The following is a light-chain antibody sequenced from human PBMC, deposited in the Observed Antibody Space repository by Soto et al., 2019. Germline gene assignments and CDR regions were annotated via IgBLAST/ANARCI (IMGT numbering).Light chain of an antibody. CDR1: QSLSSNY. Sequence: EIVLTQSQGTLSLSPGERATLSCRASQSLSSNYLAWYQQKPCQAPRLLIYGASSRATGTPDRFSGSGSSTDFTLTISRLEPEDFSAYYGQLYGSSPLISFGQGTRLEIK. J-gene: IGKJ5*01. CDR2: GAS. V-gene: IGKV3-20*01. CDR3: QLYGSSPLIS.